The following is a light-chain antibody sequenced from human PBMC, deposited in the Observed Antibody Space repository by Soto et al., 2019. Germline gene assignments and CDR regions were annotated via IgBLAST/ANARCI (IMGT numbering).Light chain of an antibody. J-gene: IGLJ1*01. CDR2: DVT. V-gene: IGLV2-14*01. CDR1: SSDVGGYNF. Sequence: QSVLTQPASVSGSPGQSITISCTGTSSDVGGYNFVSWYQQHPDNAPKLMIYDVTNRPSGVSNRFSGSKSGNTASLTISGLQAEDEADYYCSSYTSISTYVFGTGTKVTV. CDR3: SSYTSISTYV.